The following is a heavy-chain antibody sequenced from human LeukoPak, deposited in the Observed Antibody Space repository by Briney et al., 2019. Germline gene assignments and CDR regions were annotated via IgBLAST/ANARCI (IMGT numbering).Heavy chain of an antibody. CDR1: GFTFSPFW. D-gene: IGHD6-13*01. Sequence: GGSLRLSCAASGFTFSPFWMTWVRQAPGKGLEWVANIKHDGSEKYYVDSVKGRFTISRDNAKNSLYLQMNSLRAEDTAVYYCARLAAAYIYYYQYMDVWGKGTTVTVSS. CDR2: IKHDGSEK. V-gene: IGHV3-7*01. CDR3: ARLAAAYIYYYQYMDV. J-gene: IGHJ6*03.